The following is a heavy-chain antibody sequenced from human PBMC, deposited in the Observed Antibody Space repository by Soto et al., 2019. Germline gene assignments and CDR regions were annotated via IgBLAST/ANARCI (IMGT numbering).Heavy chain of an antibody. CDR2: INHSGST. J-gene: IGHJ5*02. D-gene: IGHD3-16*02. V-gene: IGHV4-34*01. CDR3: ARGLYYDYVWGSYRKFDP. CDR1: GGSFSGYY. Sequence: PSETLSLTCAVYGGSFSGYYWSWIRQPPGKGLEWMGEINHSGSTNYNPSLKSRVTISVDTSKNEFSLKLSSVTAADTAVYYCARGLYYDYVWGSYRKFDPWGQGTLVTVSS.